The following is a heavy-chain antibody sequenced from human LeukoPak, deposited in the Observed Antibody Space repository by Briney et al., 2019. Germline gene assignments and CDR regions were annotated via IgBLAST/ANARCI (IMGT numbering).Heavy chain of an antibody. D-gene: IGHD1-26*01. CDR3: ARALKWELPDY. CDR1: GFTFSSYA. V-gene: IGHV3-64*01. J-gene: IGHJ4*02. CDR2: IRSNGGST. Sequence: GGSLRLFCAASGFTFSSYAMHWVRQAPGKGLEYVSSIRSNGGSTYYANSVKGRFTISRDNSKNTLYLQMGSLRAEDMAVYYCARALKWELPDYWGQGTLVTVSS.